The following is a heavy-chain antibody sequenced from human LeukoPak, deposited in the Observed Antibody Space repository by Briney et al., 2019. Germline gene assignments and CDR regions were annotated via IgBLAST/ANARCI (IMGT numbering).Heavy chain of an antibody. V-gene: IGHV3-23*01. CDR3: AKGLGQLVDWFDP. D-gene: IGHD6-13*01. CDR1: GFTFSSYW. J-gene: IGHJ5*02. Sequence: GGSLRLSCAASGFTFSSYWMSWVRQAPGKGLEWVSAISGSGGSTYYADSMKGRFTISRDNSKNTLYLQMNSLRAEDTAVYYCAKGLGQLVDWFDPWGQGTLVTVSS. CDR2: ISGSGGST.